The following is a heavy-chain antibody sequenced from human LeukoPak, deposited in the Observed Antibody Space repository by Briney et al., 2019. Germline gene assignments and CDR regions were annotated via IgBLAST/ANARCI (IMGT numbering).Heavy chain of an antibody. CDR1: GYTFTSYG. CDR2: IIPILGIA. D-gene: IGHD6-19*01. CDR3: ARDQDSSGWHTVDY. V-gene: IGHV1-69*04. J-gene: IGHJ4*02. Sequence: SVKVSCKASGYTFTSYGISWVRQAPGQGLEWMGRIIPILGIANYAQKFQGRVTITADKSTSTAYMELSSLRSEDTAVYYCARDQDSSGWHTVDYWGQGTLVTVSS.